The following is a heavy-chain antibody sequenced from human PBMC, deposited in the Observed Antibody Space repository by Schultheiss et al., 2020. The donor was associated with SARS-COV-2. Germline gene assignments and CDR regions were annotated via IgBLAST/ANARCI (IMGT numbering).Heavy chain of an antibody. J-gene: IGHJ6*02. D-gene: IGHD5-18*01. CDR2: IYPGESDT. Sequence: GESPKISCKGSGYSFTSYWNGWVRQMPGKGLEWMGIIYPGESDTRYSPSFQGKVTISADKSISTAYLQWSSLKASDTAMYYCARRGYGDYYYYGMDVWGQGTTVTVAS. CDR1: GYSFTSYW. V-gene: IGHV5-51*01. CDR3: ARRGYGDYYYYGMDV.